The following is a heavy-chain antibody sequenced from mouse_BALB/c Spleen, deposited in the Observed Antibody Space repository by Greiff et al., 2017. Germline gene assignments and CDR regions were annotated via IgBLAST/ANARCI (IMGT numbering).Heavy chain of an antibody. CDR1: GFTFSSYG. Sequence: DVHLVESGGGLVQPGGSLKLSCAASGFTFSSYGMSWVRQTPDKRLELVATINSNGGSTYYPDSVKGRFTISRDNAKNTLYLQMSSLKSEDTAMYYCASDYYGAMDYWGQGTSVTVSS. CDR3: ASDYYGAMDY. D-gene: IGHD1-1*01. J-gene: IGHJ4*01. V-gene: IGHV5-6-3*01. CDR2: INSNGGST.